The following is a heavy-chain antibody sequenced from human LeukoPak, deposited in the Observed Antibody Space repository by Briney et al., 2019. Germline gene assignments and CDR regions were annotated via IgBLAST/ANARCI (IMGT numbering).Heavy chain of an antibody. Sequence: AASVRVSCKASGGTFSSYAISWVRQAPGQGLEWMGRIIPILGIANYAQKFQGRVTITADKSTSTAYMELSSLRSEDTAVYYCARGIIAAAGTFDYWGQGTLVTVSS. CDR3: ARGIIAAAGTFDY. D-gene: IGHD6-13*01. CDR2: IIPILGIA. CDR1: GGTFSSYA. V-gene: IGHV1-69*04. J-gene: IGHJ4*02.